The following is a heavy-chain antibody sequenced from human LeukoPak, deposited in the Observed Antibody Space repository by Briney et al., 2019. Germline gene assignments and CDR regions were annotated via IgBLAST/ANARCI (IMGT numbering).Heavy chain of an antibody. CDR3: ANTLRPTYYYDSSGYYPFDY. CDR2: ISGSGGST. D-gene: IGHD3-22*01. CDR1: GFTFSSYS. J-gene: IGHJ4*02. V-gene: IGHV3-23*01. Sequence: GGSLRLSCAASGFTFSSYSMTWVRQAPGKGLEWVSAISGSGGSTYYADSVKGRFTISRDNSKNTLYLQMNSLRAEDTAVYYCANTLRPTYYYDSSGYYPFDYWGQGTLVTVSS.